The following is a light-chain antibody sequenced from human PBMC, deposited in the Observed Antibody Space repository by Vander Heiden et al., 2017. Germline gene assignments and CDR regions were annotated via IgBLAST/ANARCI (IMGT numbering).Light chain of an antibody. CDR2: EVN. CDR3: NSYTTSNTYV. J-gene: IGLJ1*01. CDR1: SSDVGSSNR. V-gene: IGLV2-18*02. Sequence: QSALTQPPSVSGSPGQSVTISCTGTSSDVGSSNRVSWYQQPPGTAPKVIIYEVNNRPSGVPDRFSGSQSGNTASLTISWLQAEDEADYYCNSYTTSNTYVFGTGTKVTVL.